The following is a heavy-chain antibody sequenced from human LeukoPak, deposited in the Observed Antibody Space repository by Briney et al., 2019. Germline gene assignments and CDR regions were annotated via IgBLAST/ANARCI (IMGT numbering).Heavy chain of an antibody. CDR2: IYYSGST. Sequence: PSETLSLTCTVSGGSVSSGSYYWGWIRQPPGKGLEWIGYIYYSGSTNYNPSLKSRVTISVDTSKNQFSLKLSSVTAADTAVYYCARVDSSGYYYDYYYGMDVWGQGTTVTVS. CDR3: ARVDSSGYYYDYYYGMDV. J-gene: IGHJ6*02. V-gene: IGHV4-61*01. D-gene: IGHD3-22*01. CDR1: GGSVSSGSYY.